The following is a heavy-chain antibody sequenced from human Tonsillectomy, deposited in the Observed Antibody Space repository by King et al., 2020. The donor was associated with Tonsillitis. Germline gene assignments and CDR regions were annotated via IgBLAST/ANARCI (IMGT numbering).Heavy chain of an antibody. CDR2: ISYDGNNK. V-gene: IGHV3-33*05. Sequence: QLVQSGGGVVQPGRSLRLSCAASGFTFRSYGMHWVSQAPGKGLEWVADISYDGNNKDYADSVKGRFTISRDNSKNTLYLQMNSLRAEDTALYYCARGYGGNMYYFDYWGQGTLVTVSS. D-gene: IGHD4-23*01. CDR1: GFTFRSYG. CDR3: ARGYGGNMYYFDY. J-gene: IGHJ4*02.